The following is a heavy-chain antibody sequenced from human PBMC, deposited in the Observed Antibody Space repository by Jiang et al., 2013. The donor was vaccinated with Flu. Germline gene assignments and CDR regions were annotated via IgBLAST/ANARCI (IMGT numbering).Heavy chain of an antibody. CDR3: ARDGNSGSYLSDYDAFDI. Sequence: SGAEVKKPGASVKVSCKASGYTFTSYYMHWVRQAPGQGLEWMGIINPSGGSTSYAQKFQGRVTMTRDTSTSTVYMELSSLRSEDTAVYYCARDGNSGSYLSDYDAFDIWGQGTMVTVSS. J-gene: IGHJ3*02. CDR2: INPSGGST. CDR1: GYTFTSYY. D-gene: IGHD1-26*01. V-gene: IGHV1-46*01.